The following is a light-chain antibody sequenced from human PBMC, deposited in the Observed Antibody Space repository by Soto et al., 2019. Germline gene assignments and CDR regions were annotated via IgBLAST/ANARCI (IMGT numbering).Light chain of an antibody. CDR1: NIGDKN. CDR3: HVWDSRAAF. CDR2: RDS. Sequence: SYELTQPVSVSVAPRQTARITCGGENIGDKNVHWYQQMPGQAPVLVIYRDSNRPSGIPARFSGSNSGNTATLTIDTAQAGDEADYYCHVWDSRAAFFGGGTKVTVL. J-gene: IGLJ2*01. V-gene: IGLV3-9*01.